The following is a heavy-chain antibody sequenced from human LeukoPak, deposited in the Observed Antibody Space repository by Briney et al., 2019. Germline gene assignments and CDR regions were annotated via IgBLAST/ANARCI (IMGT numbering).Heavy chain of an antibody. J-gene: IGHJ6*03. CDR1: GFTFSSYS. CDR3: ARVFYCSSASCYAGAYYYMDV. D-gene: IGHD2-2*01. CDR2: ISSSSSYI. Sequence: GSLRLSCAAPGFTFSSYSMNWVRQAPGKGLEWVSSISSSSSYIYYADSVKGRFTISRDNAKNSLYLQMNSLRAEDTAVYYCARVFYCSSASCYAGAYYYMDVWGKGTTVTISS. V-gene: IGHV3-21*01.